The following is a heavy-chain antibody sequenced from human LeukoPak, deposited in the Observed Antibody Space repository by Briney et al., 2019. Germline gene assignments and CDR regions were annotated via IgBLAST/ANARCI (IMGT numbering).Heavy chain of an antibody. CDR2: ISAYNGNT. Sequence: ASVKVSCKASGYTVTSYGISWERQAPGQGLEWMGWISAYNGNTNYAQKLQGRVTMTTDTSTSTAYMELRSLRSDDTAVYYCARVNSNYVLGDYWGQGTLVTVSS. D-gene: IGHD4-11*01. J-gene: IGHJ4*02. CDR3: ARVNSNYVLGDY. V-gene: IGHV1-18*01. CDR1: GYTVTSYG.